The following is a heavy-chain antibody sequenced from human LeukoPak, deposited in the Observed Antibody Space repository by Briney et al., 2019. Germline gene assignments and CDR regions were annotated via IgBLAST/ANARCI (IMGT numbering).Heavy chain of an antibody. Sequence: KXXXYTXXXXXINWVXXAPGXXLXXXGWMNPNSGNTGYAQKFQGRVTITRNTSISTAYMELSSLRSEDTALYYCAKTDTWNPGSFDSWGQGTLVTVSS. CDR1: XYTXXXXX. D-gene: IGHD1-1*01. CDR3: AKTDTWNPGSFDS. J-gene: IGHJ4*02. V-gene: IGHV1-8*03. CDR2: MNPNSGNT.